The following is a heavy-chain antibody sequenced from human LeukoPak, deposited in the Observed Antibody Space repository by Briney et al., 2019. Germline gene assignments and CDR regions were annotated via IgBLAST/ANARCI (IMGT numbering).Heavy chain of an antibody. Sequence: ASVKVSCKASGFALTTYNIVWLRQAPGQGLEWLGWVTAFNENTDYSRKVQGRVTMTRDRSTDTAYMELRSLRAEDTAVYYCAKVRSTVTYYYYYMDVWGKGTTVTVSS. D-gene: IGHD4-17*01. CDR3: AKVRSTVTYYYYYMDV. V-gene: IGHV1-18*01. J-gene: IGHJ6*03. CDR2: VTAFNENT. CDR1: GFALTTYN.